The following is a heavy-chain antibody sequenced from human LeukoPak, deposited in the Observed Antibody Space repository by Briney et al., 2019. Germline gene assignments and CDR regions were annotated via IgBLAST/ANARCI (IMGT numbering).Heavy chain of an antibody. CDR2: IRYNGRSI. Sequence: PGGSLTLSCAASGFMFSTYEMNWVRQAPGKGLEWLSYIRYNGRSIYYADSVKGRFTISRDNAKNSLYLQMNSLRAEDTAVYYCAKVFYPAAGTGRVDFPFDYWGQGTLVTVSS. J-gene: IGHJ4*02. V-gene: IGHV3-48*03. D-gene: IGHD6-13*01. CDR1: GFMFSTYE. CDR3: AKVFYPAAGTGRVDFPFDY.